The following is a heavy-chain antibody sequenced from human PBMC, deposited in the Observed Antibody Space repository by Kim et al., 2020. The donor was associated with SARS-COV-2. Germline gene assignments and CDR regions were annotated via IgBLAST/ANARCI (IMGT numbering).Heavy chain of an antibody. D-gene: IGHD3-22*01. CDR1: GFTFSSYA. J-gene: IGHJ6*02. Sequence: GGSLRLSCAASGFTFSSYAMSWVRQAPGKGLEWVSVIYSGGSSTYYADSVKGRFTISRDNSKNTLYLQMNSLRAEDTAVYYCAKDGPKSLHYYDSSRPYYYGMDVWGQGTTVTVSS. V-gene: IGHV3-23*03. CDR2: IYSGGSST. CDR3: AKDGPKSLHYYDSSRPYYYGMDV.